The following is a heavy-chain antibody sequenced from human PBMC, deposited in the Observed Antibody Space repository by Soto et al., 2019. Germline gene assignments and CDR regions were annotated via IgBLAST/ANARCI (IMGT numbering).Heavy chain of an antibody. CDR1: GGTFSSYS. CDR2: IIPIFGTA. Sequence: SVKVSCKASGGTFSSYSISWVRQAPGQGLEWMGGIIPIFGTANYAQKFQGRVTITADESTSTAYMELSSLRSEDTAVYYCARVGTIFFWFDPWGQGTLVTVSS. J-gene: IGHJ5*02. CDR3: ARVGTIFFWFDP. V-gene: IGHV1-69*13. D-gene: IGHD3-9*01.